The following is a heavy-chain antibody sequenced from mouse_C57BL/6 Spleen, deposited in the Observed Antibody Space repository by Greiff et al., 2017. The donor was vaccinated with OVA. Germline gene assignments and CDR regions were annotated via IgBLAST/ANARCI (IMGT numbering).Heavy chain of an antibody. CDR1: GYTFTDYN. V-gene: IGHV1-18*01. CDR2: INPNNGGT. Sequence: EVQLQQSGPELVKPGASVKIPCKASGYTFTDYNMDWVKQSHGKSLEWIGDINPNNGGTIYNQKFKGKATLTVDKSSSTAYMELRSLTSEDTAVYYCARRRDYYGSNNWYFDVWGTGTTVTVSS. J-gene: IGHJ1*03. CDR3: ARRRDYYGSNNWYFDV. D-gene: IGHD1-1*01.